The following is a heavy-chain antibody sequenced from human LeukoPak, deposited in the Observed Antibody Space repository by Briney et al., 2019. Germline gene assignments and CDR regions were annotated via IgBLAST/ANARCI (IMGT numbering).Heavy chain of an antibody. V-gene: IGHV3-30*02. CDR2: VWSGGSRN. CDR3: AKESNGLDI. Sequence: GGSLRLSCAASELTLNTYAMHWVRQAPGKGLEWVAIVWSGGSRNTYADSVKGRFTISRDNSKNTLYLQMNSLRVEDTAIYYCAKESNGLDIWGRGTKVIVTS. CDR1: ELTLNTYA. J-gene: IGHJ3*02. D-gene: IGHD2-8*01.